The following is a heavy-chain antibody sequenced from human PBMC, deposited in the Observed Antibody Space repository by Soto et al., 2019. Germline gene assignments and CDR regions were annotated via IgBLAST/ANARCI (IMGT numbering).Heavy chain of an antibody. V-gene: IGHV3-11*01. CDR2: ISSSGSTI. J-gene: IGHJ4*02. CDR3: ASSSMAALWSFDY. CDR1: GFTFSDYY. Sequence: GGSLRLSCAASGFTFSDYYMSWIRQAPGKGLEWVSYISSSGSTIYYADAVKGRFTISRDNAKNSLFLQRNSLRAEDTAVYYCASSSMAALWSFDYGGQGTL. D-gene: IGHD6-6*01.